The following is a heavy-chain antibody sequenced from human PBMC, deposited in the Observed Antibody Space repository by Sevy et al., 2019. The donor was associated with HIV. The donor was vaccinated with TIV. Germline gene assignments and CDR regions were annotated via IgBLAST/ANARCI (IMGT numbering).Heavy chain of an antibody. CDR1: GYTFTAYY. V-gene: IGHV1-2*06. CDR2: INPKNDDT. J-gene: IGHJ3*02. Sequence: ASVKVSCKASGYTFTAYYIHWVQQAPGQGLEWMGRINPKNDDTKYAQKFQGRVTMTRDTSITTAYMELSRLRSDDTAVYYCASDEVGDGHDAFDIWGQGTMVTVSS. CDR3: ASDEVGDGHDAFDI. D-gene: IGHD3-10*01.